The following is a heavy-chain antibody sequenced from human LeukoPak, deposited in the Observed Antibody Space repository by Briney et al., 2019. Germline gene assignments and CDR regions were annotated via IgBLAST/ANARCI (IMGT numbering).Heavy chain of an antibody. CDR1: GDSVFSNSAA. Sequence: SQTLSLTCAISGDSVFSNSAAWNWIRQSPSRGLEWLGRTYYRSKWYNDYAVSVKSRIIINPDTSKNQFSLQLKSVTHEDTAVYYCVRDVGFDFDYWGRGTLVTVSS. V-gene: IGHV6-1*01. CDR2: TYYRSKWYN. D-gene: IGHD3-10*01. CDR3: VRDVGFDFDY. J-gene: IGHJ4*02.